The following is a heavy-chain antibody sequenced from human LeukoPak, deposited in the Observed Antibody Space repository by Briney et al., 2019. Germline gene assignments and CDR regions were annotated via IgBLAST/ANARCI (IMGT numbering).Heavy chain of an antibody. CDR2: ISWNSGSI. CDR1: GFTFDDYA. D-gene: IGHD4-17*01. Sequence: GGSLRLSCAASGFTFDDYAMHWVRQAPGKGLEWVSGISWNSGSIGYADPVKGRFTISRDNAKNSLYLQMNSLRAEDTALYYCAKAYYGDYLIDYWGQGTLVTVSS. CDR3: AKAYYGDYLIDY. V-gene: IGHV3-9*01. J-gene: IGHJ4*02.